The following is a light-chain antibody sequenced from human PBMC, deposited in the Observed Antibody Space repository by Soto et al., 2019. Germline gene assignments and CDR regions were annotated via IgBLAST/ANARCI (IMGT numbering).Light chain of an antibody. Sequence: QSALTQPPSVSGSPGHSVTISCIGTSSDIGTFNYVSWHQQRPGKAPRLVIYDVFQRPSGVPDRFSASKSGITASLTISGLQAEDEADYYCCSYAAGDSFKFGGETKLTVL. V-gene: IGLV2-11*01. CDR2: DVF. CDR1: SSDIGTFNY. CDR3: CSYAAGDSFK. J-gene: IGLJ2*01.